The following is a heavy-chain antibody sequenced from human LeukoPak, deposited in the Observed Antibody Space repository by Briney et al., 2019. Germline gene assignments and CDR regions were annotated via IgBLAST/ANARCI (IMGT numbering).Heavy chain of an antibody. Sequence: SETLSLTCTVSGGSISSGSYCWSWIRQPAGKGLEWIGRIYSSGSTNYNPSLKSRVTISVDTSKNQFSLKLSSVTAADTAVYYCATTSYCGGDCFLNYWGQGTLVTVSS. CDR2: IYSSGST. CDR1: GGSISSGSYC. CDR3: ATTSYCGGDCFLNY. V-gene: IGHV4-61*02. J-gene: IGHJ4*02. D-gene: IGHD2-21*01.